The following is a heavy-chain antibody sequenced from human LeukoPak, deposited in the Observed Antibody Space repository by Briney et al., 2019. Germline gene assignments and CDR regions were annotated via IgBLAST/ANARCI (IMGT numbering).Heavy chain of an antibody. J-gene: IGHJ3*02. CDR1: GGSFSGYY. CDR3: ARHEPRGQNRPGIAVAITWAFDI. V-gene: IGHV4-34*01. CDR2: INHSGST. Sequence: PSETLSLTCAVYGGSFSGYYWSWIRQPPGKGLEWIGEINHSGSTNYNPSLKSRVTISVDTSKNQFSLKLSSVTAADTAVYYCARHEPRGQNRPGIAVAITWAFDIWGQGTMVTVSS. D-gene: IGHD6-19*01.